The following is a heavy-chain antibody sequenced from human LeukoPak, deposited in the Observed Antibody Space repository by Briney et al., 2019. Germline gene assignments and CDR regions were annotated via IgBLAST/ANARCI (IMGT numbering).Heavy chain of an antibody. D-gene: IGHD2/OR15-2a*01. J-gene: IGHJ4*02. Sequence: PGGSLRLSCAASGFTFSGAWMSWVRQAPGKGLEWVAVISYDGSNKYYADSVKGRFTISRDNSKNTLYLQMNSLRAEDTAVYYCAGVYARYYFDYWGQGTLVTVSS. CDR3: AGVYARYYFDY. CDR1: GFTFSGAW. V-gene: IGHV3-30*03. CDR2: ISYDGSNK.